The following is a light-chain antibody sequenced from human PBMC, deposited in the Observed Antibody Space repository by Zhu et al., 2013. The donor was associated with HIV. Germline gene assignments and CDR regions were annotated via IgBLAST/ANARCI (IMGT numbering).Light chain of an antibody. V-gene: IGKV3-20*01. CDR1: QSVSSTS. J-gene: IGKJ4*01. CDR3: QQYGRSSAT. CDR2: DVS. Sequence: EIVLTQSPGTLSLSPGERATLSCRASQSVSSTSLGWYQQRPGQAPRLLMYDVSTRATGIPERFSGSGSGTDFTLTISRLEPEDSAVYYCQQYGRSSATFGGGPRWRSN.